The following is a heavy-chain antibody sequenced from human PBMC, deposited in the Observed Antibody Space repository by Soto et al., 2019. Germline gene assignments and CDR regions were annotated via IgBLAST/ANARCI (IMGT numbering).Heavy chain of an antibody. CDR1: GGTFSSYA. CDR3: ARDERYYDSSGYHRGLDY. D-gene: IGHD3-22*01. V-gene: IGHV1-69*13. Sequence: CSVKVSCKASGGTFSSYAISWVRQAPGQGLEWMGGIIPIFGTADYTQKSQGRFTITADESTSTAPMELRSLRSEDTAVYSCARDERYYDSSGYHRGLDYWGQGTLLTAYS. CDR2: IIPIFGTA. J-gene: IGHJ4*02.